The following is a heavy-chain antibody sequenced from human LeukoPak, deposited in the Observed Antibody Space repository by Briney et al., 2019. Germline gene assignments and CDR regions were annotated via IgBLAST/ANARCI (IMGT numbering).Heavy chain of an antibody. Sequence: GGSLRLSCAASGFTFSSYAMSWVRQAPGEGLEWVSAISGSGDTTYFADSLKGRFTISRDNSKNTLYLQMNSLRSEDTAVYYCARGGTVVKGYWYFDLWGRGTLVTVSS. CDR3: ARGGTVVKGYWYFDL. CDR2: ISGSGDTT. V-gene: IGHV3-23*01. J-gene: IGHJ2*01. D-gene: IGHD4-23*01. CDR1: GFTFSSYA.